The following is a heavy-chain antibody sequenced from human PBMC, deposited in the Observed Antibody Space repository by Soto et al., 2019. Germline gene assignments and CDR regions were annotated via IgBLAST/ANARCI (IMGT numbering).Heavy chain of an antibody. Sequence: QVQLVQSGAEVKKPGASVKVSCKASGYTFTSYDISWVRQATGQGLEWMGWMKPNNCNTDYAPKFQGRVTMTMNTYIGTAYMELSSLRSEDTAVYYCAGSPRNYYALGSYSYFRHWGQGTLVTVSS. CDR2: MKPNNCNT. J-gene: IGHJ1*01. D-gene: IGHD3-10*01. CDR1: GYTFTSYD. V-gene: IGHV1-8*01. CDR3: AGSPRNYYALGSYSYFRH.